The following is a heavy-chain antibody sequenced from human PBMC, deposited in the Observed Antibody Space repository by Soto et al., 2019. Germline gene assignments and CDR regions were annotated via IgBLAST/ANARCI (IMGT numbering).Heavy chain of an antibody. V-gene: IGHV1-69*02. CDR2: IIPILGIA. CDR3: ARGRTYSSFDY. Sequence: SVKVSCKASGGTFSSYTISWVRQAPGQGLERMGRIIPILGIANYAQKFQGRVTITADKSTSTAYMELSSLRSEDTAVYYCARGRTYSSFDYWGQGTLVTVSS. D-gene: IGHD6-13*01. CDR1: GGTFSSYT. J-gene: IGHJ4*02.